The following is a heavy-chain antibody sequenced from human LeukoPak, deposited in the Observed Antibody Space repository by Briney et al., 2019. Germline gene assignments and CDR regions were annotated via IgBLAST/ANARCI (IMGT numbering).Heavy chain of an antibody. V-gene: IGHV4-39*07. Sequence: PSETLSLTCTVSGGSISSSSYYWGWIRQPPGKGLEWIGSIYYSGSTYYNPSLKSRVTISVDTSKNQFSLKLSSVTAADTAVYYCAGTLWFGELLSLDYRGQGTLVTASS. D-gene: IGHD3-10*01. CDR1: GGSISSSSYY. CDR3: AGTLWFGELLSLDY. J-gene: IGHJ4*02. CDR2: IYYSGST.